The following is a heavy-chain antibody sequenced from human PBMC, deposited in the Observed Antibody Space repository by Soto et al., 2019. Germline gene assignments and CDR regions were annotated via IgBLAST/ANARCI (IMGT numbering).Heavy chain of an antibody. V-gene: IGHV4-61*08. Sequence: PSETLSLTCAVSGGSISSGGYSWSWIRQPPGKGLEWIGYIYYSGSTNYNPSLKSRVTISVDTSKNQFSLKLSSVTAADTAVYYCARDEDYYDSSGHSQYYGMDVWGQGTTVTVS. CDR3: ARDEDYYDSSGHSQYYGMDV. J-gene: IGHJ6*02. CDR2: IYYSGST. CDR1: GGSISSGGYS. D-gene: IGHD3-22*01.